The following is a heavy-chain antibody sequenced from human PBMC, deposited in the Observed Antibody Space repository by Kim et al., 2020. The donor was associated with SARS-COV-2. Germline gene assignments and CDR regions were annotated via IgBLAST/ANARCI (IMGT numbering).Heavy chain of an antibody. CDR2: INHSGST. D-gene: IGHD6-19*01. Sequence: SETLSLTCAVYGGSFSGYYWSWIRQPPGKGLEWIGEINHSGSTNYNPSLKSRVTISVDTSKNQFSLKLSSVTAADTAVYYCARPISSSGWWDFDYWGQGTLVTVSS. V-gene: IGHV4-34*01. CDR1: GGSFSGYY. CDR3: ARPISSSGWWDFDY. J-gene: IGHJ4*02.